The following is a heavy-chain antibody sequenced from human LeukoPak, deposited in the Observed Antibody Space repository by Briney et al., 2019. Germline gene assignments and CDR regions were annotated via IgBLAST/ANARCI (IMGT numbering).Heavy chain of an antibody. CDR2: ISGSGGSR. J-gene: IGHJ3*02. Sequence: PGGSLRLSCSASGFTFSSYAMSWVRQAPGKGLEWVSAISGSGGSRYYADSVKGRFNISRDNSKNKLYLQLNSLRAEDPAVYYCAKWARYGLTMIVATGADAFDIWGQGTMVTVSS. CDR3: AKWARYGLTMIVATGADAFDI. D-gene: IGHD3-22*01. V-gene: IGHV3-23*01. CDR1: GFTFSSYA.